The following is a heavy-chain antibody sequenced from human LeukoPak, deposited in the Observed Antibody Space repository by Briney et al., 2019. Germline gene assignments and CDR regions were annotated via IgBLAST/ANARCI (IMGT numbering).Heavy chain of an antibody. Sequence: GGSLRLSCAASGFTFSSYSMNWVRQAPGKGPEWVSSISSSSSYIYYADSVKGRFTISRDNAKNSLYLQMNSLRAEDTAVYYCAREERYPDAFDIWGQGTMVTVSS. D-gene: IGHD1-1*01. CDR3: AREERYPDAFDI. CDR2: ISSSSSYI. V-gene: IGHV3-21*01. J-gene: IGHJ3*02. CDR1: GFTFSSYS.